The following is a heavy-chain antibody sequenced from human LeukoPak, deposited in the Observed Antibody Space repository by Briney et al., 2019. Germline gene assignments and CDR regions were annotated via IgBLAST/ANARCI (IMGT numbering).Heavy chain of an antibody. V-gene: IGHV3-73*01. CDR1: GFTFSGSA. CDR3: TRQRDGYNYAEVDY. CDR2: IRSKANSYAT. Sequence: GGSLRLSCAASGFTFSGSAMHWVRQASGKGLEWVGRIRSKANSYATAYAASVKGRFTISRDDSKNTAYLQMNSLKTEDTAVYYCTRQRDGYNYAEVDYWGQGTLVTVSS. J-gene: IGHJ4*02. D-gene: IGHD5-24*01.